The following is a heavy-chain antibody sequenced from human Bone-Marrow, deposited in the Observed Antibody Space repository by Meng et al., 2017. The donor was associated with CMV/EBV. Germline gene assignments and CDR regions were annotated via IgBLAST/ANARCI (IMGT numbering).Heavy chain of an antibody. Sequence: GESLKISCAASGFTFSTYAMHWVRQAPGKGLEWVAVISYDGTNKYYADSVKGRFTISRDNSNNTLYLKMNSLRAEDTAVYYCAKDLMVVVPVPRYSGMDVWGQGTTVTVSS. D-gene: IGHD3-22*01. CDR1: GFTFSTYA. V-gene: IGHV3-30*04. J-gene: IGHJ6*02. CDR2: ISYDGTNK. CDR3: AKDLMVVVPVPRYSGMDV.